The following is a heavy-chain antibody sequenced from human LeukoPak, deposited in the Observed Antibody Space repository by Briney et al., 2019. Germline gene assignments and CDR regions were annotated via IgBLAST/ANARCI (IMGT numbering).Heavy chain of an antibody. CDR2: INHSGST. D-gene: IGHD2-15*01. Sequence: PSETLSLTCAVYGGSFSGYYWSWIRQPPGKGLEWIGEINHSGSTNYNPSLKSRVTISVDTSKNQFSLKLSSVTAADTAVYYCAREKYCSGGSCLDYWGQGNPGHRLL. CDR3: AREKYCSGGSCLDY. J-gene: IGHJ4*02. V-gene: IGHV4-34*01. CDR1: GGSFSGYY.